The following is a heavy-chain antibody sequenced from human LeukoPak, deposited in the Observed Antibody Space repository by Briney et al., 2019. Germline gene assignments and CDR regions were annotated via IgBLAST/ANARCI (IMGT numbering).Heavy chain of an antibody. CDR2: IFYSGST. CDR1: GDSISSYY. Sequence: KPSETLSLTCTVSGDSISSYYWSWIRQPPGKGLEWIGHIFYSGSTNYNPSLNSRVTISLDTSKNQFSLRLSSVTAADTAVYYCVGARFSYYFDYWGQGTLVTVSS. D-gene: IGHD3-16*01. J-gene: IGHJ4*02. V-gene: IGHV4-59*01. CDR3: VGARFSYYFDY.